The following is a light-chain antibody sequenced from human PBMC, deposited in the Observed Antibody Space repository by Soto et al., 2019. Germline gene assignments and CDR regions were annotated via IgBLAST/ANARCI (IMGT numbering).Light chain of an antibody. Sequence: EIVMTQSPATLSVSPGERATLSCRASQSVSSNLAWYQQKPGQAPRLLIYGASSRATGIPDRFSGSGSGTDFTLTISSLAPDDFAIYYCHQRQSWPRTFGQGTKVDIK. CDR3: HQRQSWPRT. CDR1: QSVSSN. V-gene: IGKV3D-15*01. J-gene: IGKJ1*01. CDR2: GAS.